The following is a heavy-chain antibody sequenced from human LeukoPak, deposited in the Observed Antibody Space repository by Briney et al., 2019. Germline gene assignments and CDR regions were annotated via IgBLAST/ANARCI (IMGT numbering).Heavy chain of an antibody. Sequence: GRSLRLSCAASGFTFSSYGMHWVRQAPGKGLEWVAVIWYDGSNKYYADSVKGRFTISRDNSKNTLYLQMNSLRAEDTAVYYCAKDPFRSSSWGTWGQGTLVTVSS. J-gene: IGHJ5*02. CDR3: AKDPFRSSSWGT. CDR2: IWYDGSNK. V-gene: IGHV3-33*06. CDR1: GFTFSSYG. D-gene: IGHD6-13*01.